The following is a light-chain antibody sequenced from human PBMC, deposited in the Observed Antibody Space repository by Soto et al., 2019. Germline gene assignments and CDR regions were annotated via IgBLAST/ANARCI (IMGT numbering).Light chain of an antibody. J-gene: IGLJ1*01. CDR1: SSDVGGYTY. Sequence: QSVLTQRPSASGSPGPSVTISCTGTSSDVGGYTYVSWYQQHPGKAPKLIISEVSKRPSGVPDRFSGSKSGNTASLTVSGLQAEDEADYYCASHAGSNNYVFGTGTKVTVL. V-gene: IGLV2-8*01. CDR3: ASHAGSNNYV. CDR2: EVS.